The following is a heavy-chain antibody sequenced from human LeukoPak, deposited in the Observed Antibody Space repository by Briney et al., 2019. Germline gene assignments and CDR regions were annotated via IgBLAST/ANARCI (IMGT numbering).Heavy chain of an antibody. J-gene: IGHJ4*02. Sequence: ASVKVSCKASGYTFTGYYMHWGRQAPGQGLEWMGWINPNSGGTNYAQKFQGRVTMTRDTSISTAYMELSRLRSDDTAVYYCARGVIDRGYNWNDAPGYYFDYWGQGTLVTVSS. CDR3: ARGVIDRGYNWNDAPGYYFDY. V-gene: IGHV1-2*02. D-gene: IGHD1-1*01. CDR2: INPNSGGT. CDR1: GYTFTGYY.